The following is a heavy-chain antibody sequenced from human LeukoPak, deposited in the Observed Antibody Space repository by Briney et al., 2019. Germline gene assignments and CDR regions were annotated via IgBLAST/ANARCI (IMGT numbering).Heavy chain of an antibody. D-gene: IGHD6-13*01. CDR3: ARHPAGTLVPFDY. CDR1: GFSFSSYS. Sequence: PGRSLRLSCAASGFSFSSYSMNWVRQAPGKGLEWVSYISSSSSTIYYADSVKGRFTISRDNAKNSLYLQMNSLRAEDTAVYYCARHPAGTLVPFDYWGQGTLVTVSS. J-gene: IGHJ4*02. CDR2: ISSSSSTI. V-gene: IGHV3-48*04.